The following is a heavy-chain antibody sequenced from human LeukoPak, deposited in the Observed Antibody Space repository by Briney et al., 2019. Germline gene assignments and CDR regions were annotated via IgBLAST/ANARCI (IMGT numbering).Heavy chain of an antibody. CDR1: GGSFSGYY. J-gene: IGHJ4*02. Sequence: PSETLSLTCAVYGGSFSGYYWSWIRQPPGKGLEWIGEINHSGSTNYNPSLKSRVTISVDTSKNQFSLKLSSVTAADTAVYYCARSSSFPSGSYLHYFDYWGQGTLVTVSS. V-gene: IGHV4-34*01. CDR2: INHSGST. CDR3: ARSSSFPSGSYLHYFDY. D-gene: IGHD1-26*01.